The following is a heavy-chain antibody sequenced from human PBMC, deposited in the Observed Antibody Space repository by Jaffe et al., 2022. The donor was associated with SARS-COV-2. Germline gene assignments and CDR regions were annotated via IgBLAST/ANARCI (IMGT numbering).Heavy chain of an antibody. J-gene: IGHJ4*02. CDR1: EFTFSSYA. CDR3: AKNFAIFGGSAIDY. V-gene: IGHV3-23*01. Sequence: EVQLLESGGGLVQPGGSLRLSCAASEFTFSSYAMSWVRQAPGKGLEWVSAISGGGGSTYYADSVQGRFTVSRDNSKNTLYLQMNSLGAEDTAVYYCAKNFAIFGGSAIDYWGQGTLLTVAS. D-gene: IGHD3-3*01. CDR2: ISGGGGST.